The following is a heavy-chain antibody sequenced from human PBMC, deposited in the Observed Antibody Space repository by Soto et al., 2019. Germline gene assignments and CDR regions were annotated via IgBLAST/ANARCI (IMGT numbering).Heavy chain of an antibody. D-gene: IGHD1-20*01. CDR1: GFTFSSYT. V-gene: IGHV3-23*01. J-gene: IGHJ4*02. CDR3: AKPPDYNWNDY. Sequence: EVQLLESGGGLVQPGGSLRLSCAASGFTFSSYTMSWVRQAPGKGLEWISAVSGSGSSTYYADSVKGGFTISRDNSKDTLYLQMNNLRAEDTAVYYCAKPPDYNWNDYWGQGTLVTVSS. CDR2: VSGSGSST.